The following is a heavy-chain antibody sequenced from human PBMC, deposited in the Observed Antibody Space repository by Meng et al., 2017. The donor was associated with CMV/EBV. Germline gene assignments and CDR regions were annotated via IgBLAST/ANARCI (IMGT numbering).Heavy chain of an antibody. Sequence: CAASGLIFSSFAMSWVRQAPGKGLEWISAISGSGGNTYYADSVKGRFTISRDNSKNTLDLQLNSLRADDTAVYYCAKTRYSGSYGVDYWGQGTLVTVSS. CDR2: ISGSGGNT. CDR3: AKTRYSGSYGVDY. V-gene: IGHV3-23*01. CDR1: GLIFSSFA. J-gene: IGHJ4*02. D-gene: IGHD1-26*01.